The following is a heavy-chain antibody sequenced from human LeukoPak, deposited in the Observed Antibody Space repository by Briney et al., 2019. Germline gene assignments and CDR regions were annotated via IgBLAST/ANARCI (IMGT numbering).Heavy chain of an antibody. CDR1: GFTFSFYW. V-gene: IGHV3-21*01. CDR2: INRDSNYI. Sequence: GGSLRLSCASSGFTFSFYWMHWVRQAPGKGLEWVSSINRDSNYIYYADSVKGRFTISRDNAENSLYLQMDSLRAEDTAVYYCARGSVRTSYDHWGQGTLVTVSS. J-gene: IGHJ4*02. D-gene: IGHD2/OR15-2a*01. CDR3: ARGSVRTSYDH.